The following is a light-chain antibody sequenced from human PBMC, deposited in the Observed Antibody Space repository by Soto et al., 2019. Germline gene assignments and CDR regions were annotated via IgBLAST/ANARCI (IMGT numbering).Light chain of an antibody. CDR3: CSYAGSSPYVV. CDR1: SSDVGSYNL. J-gene: IGLJ2*01. Sequence: QSALTQPASVSGSPGQPITISCTGTSSDVGSYNLVSWYQQHPGKAPKLMIYEGSKRPSGVSNRFSGSKSGNTASLTISGLQAEDEADYYCCSYAGSSPYVVFGGGTKLTVL. V-gene: IGLV2-23*01. CDR2: EGS.